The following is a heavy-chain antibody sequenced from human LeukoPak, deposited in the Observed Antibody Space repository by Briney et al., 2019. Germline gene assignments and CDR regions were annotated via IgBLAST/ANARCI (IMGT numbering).Heavy chain of an antibody. CDR2: SDTGSGT. V-gene: IGHV3-23*01. J-gene: IGHJ4*02. CDR3: AKDRQSGSPRFSHYFDH. Sequence: GGSLRLSCAASGFTFSSYAMNWVRQAPGKGLEWDSGSDTGSGTHYADSVKGRFTISRDNSKNTLYLQMNSLRAEDTAVYYCAKDRQSGSPRFSHYFDHWGQGTLVTVSS. CDR1: GFTFSSYA. D-gene: IGHD1-26*01.